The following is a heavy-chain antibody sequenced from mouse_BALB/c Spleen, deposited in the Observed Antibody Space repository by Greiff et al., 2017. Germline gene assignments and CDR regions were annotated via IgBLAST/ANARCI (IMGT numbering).Heavy chain of an antibody. D-gene: IGHD1-2*01. CDR3: ARSGALLRLRAMDY. V-gene: IGHV1-9*01. CDR1: GYTFSSYW. Sequence: QVQLQQSGAELMKPGASVKISCKATGYTFSSYWIEWVKQRPGHGLEWIGEILPGSGSTNYNEKFKGKATFTADTSSNTAYMQLSSLTSEDSAVYDWARSGALLRLRAMDYWGQGTSVTVSS. J-gene: IGHJ4*01. CDR2: ILPGSGST.